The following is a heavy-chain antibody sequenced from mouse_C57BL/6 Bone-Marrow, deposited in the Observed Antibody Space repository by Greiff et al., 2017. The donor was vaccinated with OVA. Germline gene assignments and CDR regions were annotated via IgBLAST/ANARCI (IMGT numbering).Heavy chain of an antibody. CDR2: INPSTGGT. J-gene: IGHJ4*01. CDR3: ARNYYGSSYAMDY. D-gene: IGHD1-1*01. V-gene: IGHV1-42*01. Sequence: EVQLQQSGPELVKPGASVKISCKASGYSFTGYYMNWVKQSPEKSLEWIGEINPSTGGTTYNQKFKAKATLTVDKSSSTAYMQLKSLTPEDSAVYYCARNYYGSSYAMDYWGQGTSVTVSS. CDR1: GYSFTGYY.